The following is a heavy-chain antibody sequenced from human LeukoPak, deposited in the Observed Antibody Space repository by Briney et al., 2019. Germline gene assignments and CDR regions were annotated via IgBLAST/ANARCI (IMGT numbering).Heavy chain of an antibody. CDR2: VSGSGIST. Sequence: GGSLRLSCAASGFIFSNYAMSWVRQAPGQGLEWVSAVSGSGISTYYADSVKGRFTISRDNSKNTLYLQMSSLRAEDTAVYYCGKYQNEAAAGIPYDYWGQGTLVTVSS. CDR1: GFIFSNYA. J-gene: IGHJ4*02. CDR3: GKYQNEAAAGIPYDY. D-gene: IGHD6-13*01. V-gene: IGHV3-23*01.